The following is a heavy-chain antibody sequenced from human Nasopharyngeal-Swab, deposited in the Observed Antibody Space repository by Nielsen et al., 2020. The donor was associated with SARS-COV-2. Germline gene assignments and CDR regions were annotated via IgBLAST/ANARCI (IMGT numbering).Heavy chain of an antibody. CDR2: INTNTGNP. CDR3: ARDLVGLGYY. D-gene: IGHD2-2*01. CDR1: GYTFTNYA. J-gene: IGHJ4*02. V-gene: IGHV7-4-1*02. Sequence: ASVKVSCKTSGYTFTNYAMNWVRQAPGQGLEWMGWINTNTGNPMYAQGFTGRFVFSLDTSVSTEDLQVSSLKAEDTAVYYCARDLVGLGYYWGQGTLVTVSS.